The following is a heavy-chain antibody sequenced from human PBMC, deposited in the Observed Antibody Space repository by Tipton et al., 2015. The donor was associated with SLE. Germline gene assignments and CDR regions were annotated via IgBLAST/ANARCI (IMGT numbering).Heavy chain of an antibody. Sequence: SLRLSCAASGFTFSSYAMHWVRQAPGKGLEWVAVISYDGSNKYYADSVKGRFTISRDNSKNTLHLQMNSLRAEDTAVYYCATVSSSSVIFDYWGQGTLVTVSS. CDR3: ATVSSSSVIFDY. CDR1: GFTFSSYA. CDR2: ISYDGSNK. V-gene: IGHV3-30*04. J-gene: IGHJ4*02. D-gene: IGHD6-6*01.